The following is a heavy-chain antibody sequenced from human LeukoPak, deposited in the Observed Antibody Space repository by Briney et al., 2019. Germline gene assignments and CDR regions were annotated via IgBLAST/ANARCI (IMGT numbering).Heavy chain of an antibody. CDR2: IRSKADGGTT. D-gene: IGHD7-27*01. J-gene: IGHJ3*02. CDR3: TRDRTGDRTDAFDI. V-gene: IGHV3-49*03. CDR1: GFTFGDYA. Sequence: SLRLSCTASGFTFGDYAMTWFRPAPGKGLDWIGFIRSKADGGTTENAASVKGRFTISRGDSKSIAYLQMNSLKTEDTAVYYFTRDRTGDRTDAFDIWGQGTMVTVSS.